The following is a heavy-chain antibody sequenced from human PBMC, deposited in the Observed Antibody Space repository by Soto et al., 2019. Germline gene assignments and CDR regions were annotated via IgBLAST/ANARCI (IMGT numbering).Heavy chain of an antibody. CDR2: ISAVGASI. J-gene: IGHJ6*02. CDR3: GKAVWRITVVGESYYAMDV. D-gene: IGHD2-2*01. Sequence: EVQLLEFGGRLVQPGGSLRLSCAVSGFTFSSHAMSWVRQPPGKGLEWVSSISAVGASIYYADSVKGRFTISRDNSKNTLSLQMNSLRPEDTAVSFCGKAVWRITVVGESYYAMDVWDRGTTVVVAS. CDR1: GFTFSSHA. V-gene: IGHV3-23*01.